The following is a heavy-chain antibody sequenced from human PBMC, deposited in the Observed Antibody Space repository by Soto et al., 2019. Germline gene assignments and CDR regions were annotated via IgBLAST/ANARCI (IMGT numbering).Heavy chain of an antibody. D-gene: IGHD6-13*01. CDR1: GFTFSDYS. V-gene: IGHV3-21*01. CDR3: ARDPGGLATSRQYFHH. Sequence: GGPLRLSCVASGFTFSDYSMNWVRQAPGKGLEWVSSISSRSRYIYYADSVRGRFTISRDTAKNSLSLQMNSLRVEDTAIYYCARDPGGLATSRQYFHHWGQGTLVTGSS. J-gene: IGHJ1*01. CDR2: ISSRSRYI.